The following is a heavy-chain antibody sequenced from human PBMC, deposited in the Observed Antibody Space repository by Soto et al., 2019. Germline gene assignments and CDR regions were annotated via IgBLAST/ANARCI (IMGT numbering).Heavy chain of an antibody. V-gene: IGHV4-38-2*02. J-gene: IGHJ4*02. D-gene: IGHD1-1*01. CDR3: AREKVGTTFFDN. Sequence: RSLTCNVSGFAISRGYYWSWVRQPPGKGLEWIGSIYPSVSSYHNPSLESRLTLSIDTSKNQFTLKLASVTAADTALYYCAREKVGTTFFDNWGQGTQVTV. CDR1: GFAISRGYY. CDR2: IYPSVSS.